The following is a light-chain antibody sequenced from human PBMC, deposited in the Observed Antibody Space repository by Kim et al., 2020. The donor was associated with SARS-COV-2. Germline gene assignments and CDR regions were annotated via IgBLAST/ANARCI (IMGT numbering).Light chain of an antibody. J-gene: IGLJ2*01. CDR1: KLGDKY. Sequence: VSPGQTASITCSGDKLGDKYACWYQQKPGQSPVLVIYQDSKRPSGIPERFSGSNSGNTATLTINGTQAMDEADYYCQAWDSSTYVVFGGGTKLTVL. V-gene: IGLV3-1*01. CDR3: QAWDSSTYVV. CDR2: QDS.